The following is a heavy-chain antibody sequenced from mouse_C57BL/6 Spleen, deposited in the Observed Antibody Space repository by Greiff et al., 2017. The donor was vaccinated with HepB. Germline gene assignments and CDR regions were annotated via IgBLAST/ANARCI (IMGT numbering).Heavy chain of an antibody. CDR1: GYAFSSSW. CDR3: ARGGYYYGYFDY. CDR2: IYPGDGDT. Sequence: VQLQQSGPELVKPGASVKISCKASGYAFSSSWMNWVKQRPGKGLEWIGRIYPGDGDTNYNGKFKGKATLAADKSSSTAYMQLSSLTSEDSAVYFCARGGYYYGYFDYWGKGTTLTVSS. J-gene: IGHJ2*01. D-gene: IGHD2-2*01. V-gene: IGHV1-82*01.